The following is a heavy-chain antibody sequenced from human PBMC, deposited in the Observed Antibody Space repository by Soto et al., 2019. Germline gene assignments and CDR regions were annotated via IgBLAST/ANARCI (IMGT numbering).Heavy chain of an antibody. CDR1: GFTFSSYA. CDR2: ISGSGGST. CDR3: AKDRAGTTAFDY. D-gene: IGHD1-1*01. Sequence: GGSLRLSCADSGFTFSSYAMSWVRQTPGKGLEWVSAISGSGGSTYYADSVKGRFTISRDNSKNTLYLQMNSLRVDDTAVYYCAKDRAGTTAFDYWGQGTLVTVSS. J-gene: IGHJ4*02. V-gene: IGHV3-23*01.